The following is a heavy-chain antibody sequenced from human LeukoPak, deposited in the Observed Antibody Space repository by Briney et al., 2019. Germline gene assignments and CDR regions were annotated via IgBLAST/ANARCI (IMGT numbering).Heavy chain of an antibody. CDR3: ARDLHYYGMDV. V-gene: IGHV3-53*01. Sequence: GGSLRLSCAASGFTVSSNYMSWVRQAPGKGLEWVSVNYSGGSTYYADSVKGRFTISRDNSKNTLYLQMNSLRAEDTAVYYCARDLHYYGMDVWGKGTTVTVSS. CDR1: GFTVSSNY. CDR2: NYSGGST. J-gene: IGHJ6*04.